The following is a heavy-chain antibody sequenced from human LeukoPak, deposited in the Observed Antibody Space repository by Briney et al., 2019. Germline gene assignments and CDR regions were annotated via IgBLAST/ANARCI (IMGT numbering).Heavy chain of an antibody. D-gene: IGHD5-24*01. Sequence: PSETLSLTCTVSGGSISSYYWSWIRQPPGKGLEWIGYVYYSGSTNYNPSLKSRVTISVDTSENQFSLKLSSVTAADTAVYYCARWLQPPPDWYFDLWGRGTLVTVSS. CDR3: ARWLQPPPDWYFDL. V-gene: IGHV4-59*01. CDR2: VYYSGST. CDR1: GGSISSYY. J-gene: IGHJ2*01.